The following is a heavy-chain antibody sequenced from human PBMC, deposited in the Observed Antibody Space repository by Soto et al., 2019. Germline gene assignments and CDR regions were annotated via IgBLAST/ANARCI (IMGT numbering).Heavy chain of an antibody. D-gene: IGHD5-12*01. V-gene: IGHV4-30-4*01. CDR2: IYDSGSS. CDR3: AREKGYISGPKNFDY. Sequence: PSETLSLTCTVSGASISGGDYCWSWIRQSPGKGLEWIGYIYDSGSSYYNPSLKSRVTMSVDTSKNQFSLKLRSVTAADTAVYYCAREKGYISGPKNFDYWGQGTLVTVSS. CDR1: GASISGGDYC. J-gene: IGHJ4*02.